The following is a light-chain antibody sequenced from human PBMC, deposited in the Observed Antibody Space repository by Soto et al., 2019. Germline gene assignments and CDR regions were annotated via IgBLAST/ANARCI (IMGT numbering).Light chain of an antibody. CDR2: VAS. Sequence: DIQMTQSPSSLSASVGDSVTITCRPSQSINISLRWYQQKPGKAPKLLINVASTLQGGVPSRFSGSGSGTEFTLAISSLQPVESATYYCQQSFSTPRTVGGGTSVEIK. CDR1: QSINIS. CDR3: QQSFSTPRT. J-gene: IGKJ4*01. V-gene: IGKV1-39*01.